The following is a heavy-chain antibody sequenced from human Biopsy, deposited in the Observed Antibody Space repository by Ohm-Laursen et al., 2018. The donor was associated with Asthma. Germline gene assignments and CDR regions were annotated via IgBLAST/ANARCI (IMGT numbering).Heavy chain of an antibody. V-gene: IGHV3-7*01. D-gene: IGHD3-22*01. CDR3: ARDPAGYYYFDY. CDR1: GFTFGDYW. Sequence: SLRLSCSASGFTFGDYWMSWVRQVPGRGLEWVANIKHDGSENNHVDSLKGRFTISRDNAKNSLYLQMNSPRAEDTAVYYCARDPAGYYYFDYWGQGTLVTVSS. CDR2: IKHDGSEN. J-gene: IGHJ4*02.